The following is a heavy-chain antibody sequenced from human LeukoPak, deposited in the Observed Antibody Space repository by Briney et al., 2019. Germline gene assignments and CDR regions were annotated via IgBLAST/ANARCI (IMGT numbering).Heavy chain of an antibody. D-gene: IGHD1-14*01. J-gene: IGHJ3*02. CDR3: ARGDNRNFHDAFDI. CDR2: IYHSGST. V-gene: IGHV4-30-2*01. CDR1: GGSISSGGYY. Sequence: PSQTLSLTCTVSGGSISSGGYYWSWIRQPPGKGLEWIEYIYHSGSTYYNPSLKSRVTISVDKPKNQFSLKLSSVTAADTAVYYCARGDNRNFHDAFDIWGQGTMVTVSS.